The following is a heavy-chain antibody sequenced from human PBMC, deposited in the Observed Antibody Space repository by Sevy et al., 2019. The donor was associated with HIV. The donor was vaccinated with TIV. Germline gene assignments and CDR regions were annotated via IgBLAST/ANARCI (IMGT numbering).Heavy chain of an antibody. Sequence: GGSLRLSCEAPASTFSSYAMSWVRQAPGKGLEWVSAISRVGDNTYYADSVKGRFTISRDNSKNTLYLQMNSLRGDDTAVYYCAKQPDYWGRGTLVTVSS. CDR1: ASTFSSYA. CDR2: ISRVGDNT. CDR3: AKQPDY. V-gene: IGHV3-23*01. J-gene: IGHJ4*02.